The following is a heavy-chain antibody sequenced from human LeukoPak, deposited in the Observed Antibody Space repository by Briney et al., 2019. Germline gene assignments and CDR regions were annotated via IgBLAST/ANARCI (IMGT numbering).Heavy chain of an antibody. CDR1: AGSTNNYF. CDR3: ARDRRPRAVAGAYISYGMDV. D-gene: IGHD6-19*01. V-gene: IGHV4-4*07. Sequence: SETLSLTCSVSAGSTNNYFSSWIRHSAGEGREWIGRVNPYGTSNYNPSLKTRVTRSVDTSKTLVSLRLPSLTAADTAVYYCARDRRPRAVAGAYISYGMDVWGEGTTVTVSS. CDR2: VNPYGTS. J-gene: IGHJ6*04.